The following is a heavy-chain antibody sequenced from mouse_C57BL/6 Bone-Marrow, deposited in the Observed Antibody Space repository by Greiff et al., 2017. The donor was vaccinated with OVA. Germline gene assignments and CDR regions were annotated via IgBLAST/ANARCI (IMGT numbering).Heavy chain of an antibody. CDR3: ARQLRLPNWYFDV. CDR2: TFYSGIT. CDR1: GFSINSDCY. Sequence: EVQVVESGPSLVRPSQTLSLTCTVTGFSINSDCYWIWIRQFPGNKLEYIGYTFYSGITYYNPSLESRTYITRDTSKNQFSLKLSSVTTEDTATYYCARQLRLPNWYFDVWGTGTTVTVSS. D-gene: IGHD3-2*02. J-gene: IGHJ1*03. V-gene: IGHV3-3*01.